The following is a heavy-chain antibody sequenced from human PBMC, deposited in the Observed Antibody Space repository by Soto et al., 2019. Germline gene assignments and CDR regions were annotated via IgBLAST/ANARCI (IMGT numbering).Heavy chain of an antibody. CDR2: IKSKTDGGTT. J-gene: IGHJ3*02. D-gene: IGHD2-2*01. V-gene: IGHV3-15*01. Sequence: EVQLAESGGGLVKPGGSLRLSCAASGFTFSNAWMSWVRQAPGKGLEWVGRIKSKTDGGTTDYAAPVKGRFTISRDDSKNTLYLQMNSLKTEDTAVYYCTTGNLGYCSSTSCPNDAFDIWGQGTMVTVSS. CDR1: GFTFSNAW. CDR3: TTGNLGYCSSTSCPNDAFDI.